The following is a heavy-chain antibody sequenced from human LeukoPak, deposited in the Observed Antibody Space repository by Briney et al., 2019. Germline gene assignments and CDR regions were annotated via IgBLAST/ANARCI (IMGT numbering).Heavy chain of an antibody. CDR2: IIPIFGTA. CDR1: GGTFSSYA. Sequence: ASVKVSCKASGGTFSSYAISWVRQAPGQGLEWMGGIIPIFGTANYAQKFQGRVTITTDESTSTAYMELSSLRSEDTAAYYCARVLSDGYGDDYWGQGTLVTVSS. CDR3: ARVLSDGYGDDY. D-gene: IGHD5-24*01. V-gene: IGHV1-69*05. J-gene: IGHJ4*02.